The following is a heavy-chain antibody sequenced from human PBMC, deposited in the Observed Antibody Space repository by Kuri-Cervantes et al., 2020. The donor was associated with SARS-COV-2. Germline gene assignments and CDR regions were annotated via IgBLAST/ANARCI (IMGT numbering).Heavy chain of an antibody. CDR2: IIPILRTA. CDR3: ARDSGGSYLDY. D-gene: IGHD1-26*01. V-gene: IGHV1-69*10. Sequence: SVKVSCKASGGTFISDLISWVRLAPGQGPEWMGGIIPILRTANYAQKFQGRVTITADKSASTAYMELSSLRSEDTAVYYCARDSGGSYLDYWGQGTLVTVSS. J-gene: IGHJ4*02. CDR1: GGTFISDL.